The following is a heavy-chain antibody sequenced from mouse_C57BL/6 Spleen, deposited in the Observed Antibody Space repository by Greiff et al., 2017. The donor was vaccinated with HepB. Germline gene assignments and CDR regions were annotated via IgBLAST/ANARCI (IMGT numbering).Heavy chain of an antibody. CDR2: IYPRDGST. V-gene: IGHV1-78*01. Sequence: QVQLQQSDAELVKPGASVKISCKVSGYTFTDHTIHWMKQRPEQGLEWIGYIYPRDGSTKYNEKFKGKATLTADKSSSTAYMQLNSPTAEASADYFCARGDYDFFDYWGQGTTLTVSS. CDR3: ARGDYDFFDY. CDR1: GYTFTDHT. D-gene: IGHD2-4*01. J-gene: IGHJ2*01.